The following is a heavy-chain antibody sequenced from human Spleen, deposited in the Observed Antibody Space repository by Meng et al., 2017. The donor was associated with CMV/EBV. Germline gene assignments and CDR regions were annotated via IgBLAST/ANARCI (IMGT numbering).Heavy chain of an antibody. CDR3: ARDPPPRYCTSTSCYFDY. J-gene: IGHJ4*02. Sequence: TFNRYSMNWVRQAPGKGLEWVSSIISGTGYIYYADSVKGRFTISRDNAKNLLYLQMNSLRAEDTAVYYCARDPPPRYCTSTSCYFDYWGQGTLVTVSS. CDR2: IISGTGYI. V-gene: IGHV3-21*06. CDR1: TFNRYS. D-gene: IGHD2-2*01.